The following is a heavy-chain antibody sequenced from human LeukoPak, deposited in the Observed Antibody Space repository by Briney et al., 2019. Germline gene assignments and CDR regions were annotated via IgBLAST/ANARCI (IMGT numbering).Heavy chain of an antibody. CDR3: AREGSGSCSLFDY. CDR1: GFTFSDYY. J-gene: IGHJ4*02. Sequence: GGSLRLSCAASGFTFSDYYMSWIRQAPGKGLEWVSYISSSSSYTNYADSVKGRFTISRDNAKNSLYLQMNSLRAEDTAVYYCAREGSGSCSLFDYWGQGTLVTVSS. CDR2: ISSSSSYT. D-gene: IGHD3-10*01. V-gene: IGHV3-11*06.